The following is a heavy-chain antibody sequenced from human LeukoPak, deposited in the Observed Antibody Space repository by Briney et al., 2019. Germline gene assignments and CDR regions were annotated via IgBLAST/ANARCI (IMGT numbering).Heavy chain of an antibody. CDR3: ADPPNADY. CDR1: GFTFSSFA. Sequence: PGGSLRLSCAASGFTFSSFAMSWVRQAPGKGLEWVSSIGGSDGRTYYAESVRGRFTISRDNSKNTLYLQMNSLRVEDTAVYFCADPPNADYWGQGTLVTVTS. CDR2: IGGSDGRT. V-gene: IGHV3-23*01. J-gene: IGHJ4*02. D-gene: IGHD4/OR15-4a*01.